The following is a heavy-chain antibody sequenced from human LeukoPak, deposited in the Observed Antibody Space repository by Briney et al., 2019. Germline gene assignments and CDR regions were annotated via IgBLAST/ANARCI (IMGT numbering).Heavy chain of an antibody. CDR3: ASRDYSGYENYFDY. Sequence: ASVKVSCKASGGTFSSYAISWVRQAPGQGLEWMGGIIPIFGTANYAQKFQGRVTITADKSTSTAYMELSSLRSEDTAVYYRASRDYSGYENYFDYWGQGTLVTVSS. J-gene: IGHJ4*02. V-gene: IGHV1-69*06. CDR2: IIPIFGTA. CDR1: GGTFSSYA. D-gene: IGHD5-12*01.